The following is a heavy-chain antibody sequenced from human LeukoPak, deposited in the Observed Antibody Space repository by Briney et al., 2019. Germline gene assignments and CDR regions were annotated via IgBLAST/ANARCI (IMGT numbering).Heavy chain of an antibody. V-gene: IGHV4-61*02. Sequence: PSETLSLTCTVSGGSISSGGYYWSWIRQPAGKGLEYLGRIHSSGSTNYNPSLTSRVTISRDTSKNHYSLKLSSVTATDTALYYCARDQTYSGSGIYFDYWGQGILVTVSS. J-gene: IGHJ4*02. CDR2: IHSSGST. CDR3: ARDQTYSGSGIYFDY. D-gene: IGHD3-10*01. CDR1: GGSISSGGYY.